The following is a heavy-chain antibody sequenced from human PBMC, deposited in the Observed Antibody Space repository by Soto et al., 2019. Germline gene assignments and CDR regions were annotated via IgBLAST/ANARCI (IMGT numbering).Heavy chain of an antibody. J-gene: IGHJ4*01. CDR3: ARGGRHLFDY. Sequence: QVQLVESGGGVVQPGRSLRLSCAASGFTFSSYAMHWVRQAPGKGLVWVAVISYDGSNKYYADSVKGRFTISRDNSKNTRYLQMNSLRAEDTAMYYCARGGRHLFDYWGQETLVTLSS. V-gene: IGHV3-30-3*01. D-gene: IGHD3-16*01. CDR2: ISYDGSNK. CDR1: GFTFSSYA.